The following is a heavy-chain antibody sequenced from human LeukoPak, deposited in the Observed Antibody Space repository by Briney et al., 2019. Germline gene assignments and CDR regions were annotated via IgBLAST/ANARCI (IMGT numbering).Heavy chain of an antibody. J-gene: IGHJ5*02. CDR1: GFTFSSYG. Sequence: GGSLRLSCAASGFTFSSYGMSWVRQAPGKGLEWVSAISGSGGSTYYADSVKGRFTISRDNSKNTLYLQMNSLRAEDTAVYYCAKDQVHDYSNYDWFDPWGQGTLVTVSS. V-gene: IGHV3-23*01. D-gene: IGHD4-11*01. CDR3: AKDQVHDYSNYDWFDP. CDR2: ISGSGGST.